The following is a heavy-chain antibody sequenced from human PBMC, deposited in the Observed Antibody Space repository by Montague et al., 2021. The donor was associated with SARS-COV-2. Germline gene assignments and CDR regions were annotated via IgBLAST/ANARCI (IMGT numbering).Heavy chain of an antibody. V-gene: IGHV4-39*01. J-gene: IGHJ4*02. CDR2: IYYTVSS. CDR3: ARHGGYCTSTSCYGSGTKAPDF. D-gene: IGHD2-2*01. CDR1: GGSISGNTYY. Sequence: SETLSLTCTVAGGSISGNTYYWGWIRQPPGKGLEWIGSIYYTVSSYYSPSFKSRVTISVDTSKSQFSLRLTSVTAADTAVYYCARHGGYCTSTSCYGSGTKAPDFWGRGTLVTVSS.